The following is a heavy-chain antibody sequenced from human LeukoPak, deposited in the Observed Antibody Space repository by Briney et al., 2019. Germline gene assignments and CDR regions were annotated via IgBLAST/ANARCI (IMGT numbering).Heavy chain of an antibody. CDR2: MNPDGSTI. CDR1: GFSFSGSW. V-gene: IGHV3-7*01. J-gene: IGHJ3*02. Sequence: PGGSLRLSCTASGFSFSGSWMSWVRQLPGKGLEWLADMNPDGSTIVYMDSVRGRFTISRNNAKNSVYLQMDGLRAEDTAVYYCARDPLNGALDIWGQGTLVTVSS. CDR3: ARDPLNGALDI.